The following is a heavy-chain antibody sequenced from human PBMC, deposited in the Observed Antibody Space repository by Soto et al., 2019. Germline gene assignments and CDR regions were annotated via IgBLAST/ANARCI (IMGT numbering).Heavy chain of an antibody. CDR1: GFTFSSYW. J-gene: IGHJ4*02. Sequence: GSLRLSCAASGFTFSSYWMSWVRQAPGKGLEWVANIKQDGSEKYYVDSVKGRLTISRDNAKNSLYLQMNSLRAEDTAVYYCASSKWELLYYFDYWGQGTLVTVSS. V-gene: IGHV3-7*01. CDR3: ASSKWELLYYFDY. CDR2: IKQDGSEK. D-gene: IGHD1-26*01.